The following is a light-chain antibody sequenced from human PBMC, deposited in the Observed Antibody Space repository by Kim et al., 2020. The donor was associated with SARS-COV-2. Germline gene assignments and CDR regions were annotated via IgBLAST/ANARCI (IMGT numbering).Light chain of an antibody. J-gene: IGLJ1*01. CDR1: RLGVKS. Sequence: SPGQTDTITCSGDRLGVKSACWYQQKPGKAPVLVIYKDNKRPSGIPERFSGSNSGNTATLTISGTQPMDEADYYCPAWDNSTTYVFGTGTKVTVL. V-gene: IGLV3-1*01. CDR2: KDN. CDR3: PAWDNSTTYV.